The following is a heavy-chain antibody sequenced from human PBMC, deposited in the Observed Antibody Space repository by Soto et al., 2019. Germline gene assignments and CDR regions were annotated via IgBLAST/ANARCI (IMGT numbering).Heavy chain of an antibody. CDR1: GLTFSSYA. Sequence: PGGSLRLSCAASGLTFSSYAMSWVRQAPGKGLEWVSAISGSGGNTNYAQKLQGRVTMTTDTSTSTAYMELRSLRSDDTAVYYCAKLADTAMVNRYFDYWGQGTLVTVSS. CDR2: ISGSGGNT. CDR3: AKLADTAMVNRYFDY. V-gene: IGHV3-23*01. J-gene: IGHJ4*02. D-gene: IGHD5-18*01.